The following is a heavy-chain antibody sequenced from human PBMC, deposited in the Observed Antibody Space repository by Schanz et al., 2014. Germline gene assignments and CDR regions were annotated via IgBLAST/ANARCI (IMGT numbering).Heavy chain of an antibody. D-gene: IGHD3-3*01. CDR3: ARDKGGYYPFDY. CDR2: IRYDGSSK. CDR1: GFTFTSYS. V-gene: IGHV3-30*02. J-gene: IGHJ4*02. Sequence: QVQLVQSGGGVVQPGGSLRLSCAASGFTFTSYSMHWVRQAPGRGLEWVAFIRYDGSSKYYADSVRGRFTISRDDSKNTLYLQMNSLTADDTAVYYCARDKGGYYPFDYWGRGTLVTVSS.